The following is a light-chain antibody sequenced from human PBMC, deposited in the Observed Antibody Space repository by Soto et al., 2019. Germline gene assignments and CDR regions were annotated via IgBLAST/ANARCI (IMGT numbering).Light chain of an antibody. CDR1: SGSIASNY. Sequence: NFMLTQPHSVSESPGKTVTISCTRSSGSIASNYVQWYQQRPGSAPTTVIYEDNQRPSGVPDRFSGSIDSSSNSASLTISGLKTEDEADYYCQSYESSQGVFGGGTTLTV. J-gene: IGLJ2*01. V-gene: IGLV6-57*03. CDR2: EDN. CDR3: QSYESSQGV.